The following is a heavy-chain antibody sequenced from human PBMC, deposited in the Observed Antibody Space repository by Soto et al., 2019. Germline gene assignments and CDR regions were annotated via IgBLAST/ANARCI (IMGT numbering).Heavy chain of an antibody. CDR1: GGSISYYY. CDR3: ARHGGYYFDY. J-gene: IGHJ4*02. CDR2: IYYRGST. Sequence: SETLSLTCTVSGGSISYYYWSWIRQPPGKGLEWIGYIYYRGSTNYTPSLKSRVTISVETSKNQFSLKLGSVTAADTAVYYCARHGGYYFDYWGQETLVTVSS. V-gene: IGHV4-59*01. D-gene: IGHD3-16*01.